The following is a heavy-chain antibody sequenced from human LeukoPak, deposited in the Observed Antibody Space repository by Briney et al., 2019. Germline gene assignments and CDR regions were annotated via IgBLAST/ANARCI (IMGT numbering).Heavy chain of an antibody. CDR2: IKQDGSEK. J-gene: IGHJ4*02. CDR1: GFTFSSYW. D-gene: IGHD6-13*01. V-gene: IGHV3-7*01. Sequence: GGSLRLSCAASGFTFSSYWMSWVRQAPGKGREWVANIKQDGSEKYYVDSVKGRFTISRDNAKHSMYLQMNSLRAEDTAVYYCARVGAAAGLIFDYWGQGTLVTVSS. CDR3: ARVGAAAGLIFDY.